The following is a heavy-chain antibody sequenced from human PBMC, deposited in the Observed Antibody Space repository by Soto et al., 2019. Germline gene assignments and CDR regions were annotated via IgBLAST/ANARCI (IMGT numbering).Heavy chain of an antibody. Sequence: PSQTLSLTCAISGDSVSSNIATWNWIRQSPSRGLEWLGRTYYRSKWYNDYAVSVKSRMTINPDTSKNQFSLQLNSVTPEDMAVYYCSRTHSGTYFLSWLDPWGQGTQVTVSS. CDR1: GDSVSSNIAT. V-gene: IGHV6-1*01. D-gene: IGHD1-26*01. J-gene: IGHJ5*02. CDR2: TYYRSKWYN. CDR3: SRTHSGTYFLSWLDP.